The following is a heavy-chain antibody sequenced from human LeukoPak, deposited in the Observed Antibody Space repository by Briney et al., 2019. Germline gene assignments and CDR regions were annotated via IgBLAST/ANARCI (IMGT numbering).Heavy chain of an antibody. V-gene: IGHV1-2*06. J-gene: IGHJ4*02. D-gene: IGHD3-9*01. CDR3: ARDLGDILTGYTFLD. CDR2: INPNSGGT. CDR1: GYTFTGYY. Sequence: ASVKVSCKASGYTFTGYYMHWVRQAPGQGLEWIGRINPNSGGTNYAQKFQGRVTMTRDTSISTAYMELSRLRSDDTAVYYCARDLGDILTGYTFLDWGQGTLVTVSS.